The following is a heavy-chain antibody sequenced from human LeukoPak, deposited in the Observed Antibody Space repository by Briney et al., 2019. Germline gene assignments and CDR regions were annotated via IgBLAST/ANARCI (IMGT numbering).Heavy chain of an antibody. CDR1: GFTFSSYS. Sequence: GGSLRLSCAASGFTFSSYSMNWVRQAPGKGLEWVSYISSSSSTIYYADSVKGRFTISRDNAKNSLYLQMNSLRAEDTAVYYCARDLGKYQLLDAFDIWGQGTMVTVSS. V-gene: IGHV3-48*01. CDR2: ISSSSSTI. J-gene: IGHJ3*02. CDR3: ARDLGKYQLLDAFDI. D-gene: IGHD2-2*01.